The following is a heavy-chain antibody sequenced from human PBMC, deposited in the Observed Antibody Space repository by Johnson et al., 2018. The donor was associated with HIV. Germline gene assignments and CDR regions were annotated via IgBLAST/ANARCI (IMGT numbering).Heavy chain of an antibody. CDR1: GFTFSNAW. D-gene: IGHD2-2*03. CDR3: TRDAKLRPLDGPDDAFDI. J-gene: IGHJ3*02. V-gene: IGHV3-15*01. CDR2: IKSKTDGGTT. Sequence: VQLVESGGGLVKPGGSLRLSCAASGFTFSNAWMSWVRQAPGQGLEWVGRIKSKTDGGTTDYAAPVKGRFTISRDDSKNTLYLQMNSLKTEDTAVYYCTRDAKLRPLDGPDDAFDIWGQGTMVTVSS.